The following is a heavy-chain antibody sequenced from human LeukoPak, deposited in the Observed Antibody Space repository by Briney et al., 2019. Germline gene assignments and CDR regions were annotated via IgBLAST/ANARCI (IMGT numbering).Heavy chain of an antibody. V-gene: IGHV3-7*01. D-gene: IGHD2-2*01. CDR1: GFTFTTHW. CDR3: ARLSDTEGSSTSYRASDI. CDR2: IRQDGSDK. J-gene: IGHJ3*02. Sequence: GGSLRLSCAASGFTFTTHWMSWVRQAPGKGLEWVANIRQDGSDKHYLESVKGRFTISRDNAKNSLYLQMNSLRAEDTAVYYCARLSDTEGSSTSYRASDIWGQGTLVTVSS.